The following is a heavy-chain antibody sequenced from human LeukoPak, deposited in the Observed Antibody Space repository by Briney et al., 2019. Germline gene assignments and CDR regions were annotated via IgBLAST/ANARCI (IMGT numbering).Heavy chain of an antibody. V-gene: IGHV4-31*03. D-gene: IGHD5-24*01. CDR2: IYYTGST. Sequence: PSETLSLTCTVSGDSISSGGYYWSWIRQHPGKVLEWIGYIYYTGSTYYNPSLKSRVTISVDTSKNQLSLGLSPVTAADTAVYYCARGPRDGYNSHFDYWGQGTLVTVSS. J-gene: IGHJ4*02. CDR1: GDSISSGGYY. CDR3: ARGPRDGYNSHFDY.